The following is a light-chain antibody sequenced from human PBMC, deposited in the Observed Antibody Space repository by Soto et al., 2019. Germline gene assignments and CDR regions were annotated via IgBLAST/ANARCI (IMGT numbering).Light chain of an antibody. V-gene: IGLV2-14*01. J-gene: IGLJ1*01. CDR3: SSYTSTSTLYV. Sequence: QSALTQPAPVSGTPGQSITISCTGSNSDIGTYNYVSWYQQLPGKAPKLVISEVSNRPSGISGRFSGSKSGNAASLTISGLQAEDEATYYCSSYTSTSTLYVFGPGTKVTVL. CDR2: EVS. CDR1: NSDIGTYNY.